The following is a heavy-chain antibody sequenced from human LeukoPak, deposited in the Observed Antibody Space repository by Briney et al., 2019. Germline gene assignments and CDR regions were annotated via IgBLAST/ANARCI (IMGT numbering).Heavy chain of an antibody. CDR2: ISGSSTTFI. V-gene: IGHV3-21*01. CDR3: SRAPSPDCGGDCYSDF. CDR1: GFTFSAYT. D-gene: IGHD2-21*02. Sequence: PGGSLRLSCAASGFTFSAYTMTWVSHAPGKGLEWVSSISGSSTTFIYYADSLKGRFTISRDNAKNSLYLQMNSLRAEDTAVYYCSRAPSPDCGGDCYSDFWGQGILVTVSS. J-gene: IGHJ4*02.